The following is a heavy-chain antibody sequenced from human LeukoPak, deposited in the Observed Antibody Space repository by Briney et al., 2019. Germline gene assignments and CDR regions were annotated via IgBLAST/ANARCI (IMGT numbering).Heavy chain of an antibody. J-gene: IGHJ4*02. Sequence: ASVKVSCKASGYTFTSYDINWVRQATGQGLEWMGGFDPEDGETIYAQKFQGRVTMTEDTSTDTAYMELSSLRSEDTAVYYCALRYYDFWSGYSTHYDYWGQGTLVTVSS. CDR1: GYTFTSYD. CDR3: ALRYYDFWSGYSTHYDY. V-gene: IGHV1-24*01. CDR2: FDPEDGET. D-gene: IGHD3-3*01.